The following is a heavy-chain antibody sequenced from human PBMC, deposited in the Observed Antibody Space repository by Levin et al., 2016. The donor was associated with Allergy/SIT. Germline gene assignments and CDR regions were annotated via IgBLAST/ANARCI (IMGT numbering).Heavy chain of an antibody. CDR3: ARGGGTIFGVVIIRRYYFDY. CDR2: INHSGST. Sequence: SETLSLTCAVYGGSFSGYYWSWIRQPPGKGLEWIGEINHSGSTNYNPSLKSRVTISVDTSKNQFSLKLSSVTAADTAVYYCARGGGTIFGVVIIRRYYFDYWGQGTLVTVSS. V-gene: IGHV4-34*01. D-gene: IGHD3-3*01. CDR1: GGSFSGYY. J-gene: IGHJ4*02.